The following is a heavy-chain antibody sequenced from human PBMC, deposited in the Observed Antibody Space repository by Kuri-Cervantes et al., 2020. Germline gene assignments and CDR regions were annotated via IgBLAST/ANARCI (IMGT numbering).Heavy chain of an antibody. CDR2: INHSGST. Sequence: ETLSLTCAVYGGSFSGYYWSWIRQPPGKGLEWIGEINHSGSTNYNPSLKSRVTISVDTSKNQFSLKLSSVTAADTAVYYCARRLAAAGNWFDPWGQGTLVTVSS. J-gene: IGHJ5*02. CDR1: GGSFSGYY. V-gene: IGHV4-34*01. D-gene: IGHD6-13*01. CDR3: ARRLAAAGNWFDP.